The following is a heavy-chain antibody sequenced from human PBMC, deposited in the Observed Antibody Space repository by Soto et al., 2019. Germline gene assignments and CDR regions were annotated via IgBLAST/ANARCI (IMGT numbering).Heavy chain of an antibody. D-gene: IGHD2-15*01. CDR3: ARAARVVVVATRWFDY. CDR1: GGSFSGDY. V-gene: IGHV4-34*01. J-gene: IGHJ4*02. Sequence: SETLSLTCAVYGGSFSGDYWSWIRRPPGKGLEWIGEINHSGSTNYNPSLKSRVTISVDTSKNQFSLKLSSVTAADTAVYYCARAARVVVVATRWFDYWGQGTLVTVSS. CDR2: INHSGST.